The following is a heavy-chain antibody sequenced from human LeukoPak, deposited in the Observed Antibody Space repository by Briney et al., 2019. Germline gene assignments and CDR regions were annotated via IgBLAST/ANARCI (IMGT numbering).Heavy chain of an antibody. J-gene: IGHJ4*02. CDR1: GGSISSSSYY. CDR2: IYYSGST. Sequence: SETLSLTCTVSGGSISSSSYYWGWIRQPPGKGLEWIGSIYYSGSTYYNPSLKSRVTISVDTSKNQFSLKLSSVTDADTAVYYCASLTRALLWFGELLGLFDYWGQGTLVTVSS. V-gene: IGHV4-39*01. D-gene: IGHD3-10*01. CDR3: ASLTRALLWFGELLGLFDY.